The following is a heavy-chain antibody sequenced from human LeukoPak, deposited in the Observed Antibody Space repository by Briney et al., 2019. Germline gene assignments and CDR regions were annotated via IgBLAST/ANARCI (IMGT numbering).Heavy chain of an antibody. V-gene: IGHV3-33*08. Sequence: GSLRLSCAASGFTFSSYAMSWVRQAPGKGLEWVAVIWYDGSNKYYADSVKGRFTISRDNSKNTLYLQMNSLRAEDTAVYYCAILGYCSSTSCYGTYGVDVWGQGTTDTVSS. CDR2: IWYDGSNK. CDR1: GFTFSSYA. CDR3: AILGYCSSTSCYGTYGVDV. D-gene: IGHD2-2*01. J-gene: IGHJ6*02.